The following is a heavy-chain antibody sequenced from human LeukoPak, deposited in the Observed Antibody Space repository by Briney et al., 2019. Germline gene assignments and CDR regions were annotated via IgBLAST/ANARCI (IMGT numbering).Heavy chain of an antibody. J-gene: IGHJ4*02. Sequence: GGSLRLSCTASGFTFSDYWMTWVRQAPGKGPEWVANIKQDGSQRYYVDSVRGRFTISRDNAKNSLFLQMNGLRAEDTAVYYRARRGGSSSRRSPIDYWGQRTLVTVSS. CDR2: IKQDGSQR. CDR3: ARRGGSSSRRSPIDY. V-gene: IGHV3-7*01. D-gene: IGHD6-6*01. CDR1: GFTFSDYW.